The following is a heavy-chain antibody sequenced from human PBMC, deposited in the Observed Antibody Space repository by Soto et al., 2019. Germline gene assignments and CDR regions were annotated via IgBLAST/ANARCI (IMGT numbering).Heavy chain of an antibody. CDR1: GYTFTSYG. V-gene: IGHV1-18*01. Sequence: ASVKVSCKASGYTFTSYGISWVRQAPGQGLEWIGWISAYNGNTNYAQKFQGRVTITTDTSTSTAYMELSSLRSEDTAVYYCAATLNIHPLPDYWGQGTLVTVSS. J-gene: IGHJ4*02. CDR2: ISAYNGNT. CDR3: AATLNIHPLPDY.